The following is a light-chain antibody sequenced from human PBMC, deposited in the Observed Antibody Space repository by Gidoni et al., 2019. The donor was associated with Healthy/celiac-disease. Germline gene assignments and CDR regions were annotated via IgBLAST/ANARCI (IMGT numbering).Light chain of an antibody. Sequence: IVLPHSPASWPVSLGARATINCKSSQSFLYSSNNNNYLAWYQQKPGQPPKLLIYWASTRESGVPARFSGSGSRTDFTLTISSLQAEDVAVYYCQQYYSTPRTFGQGTKVEIK. V-gene: IGKV4-1*01. CDR1: QSFLYSSNNNNY. CDR3: QQYYSTPRT. CDR2: WAS. J-gene: IGKJ1*01.